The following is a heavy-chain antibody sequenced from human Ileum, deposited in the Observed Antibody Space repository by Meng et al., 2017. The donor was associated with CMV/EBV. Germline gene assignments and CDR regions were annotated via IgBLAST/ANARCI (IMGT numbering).Heavy chain of an antibody. CDR1: GGSLTSYY. Sequence: QLKGPRPRLLQPSETLSLTCTVTGGSLTSYYWTWIRQPAGKGLEWIGRIHPTGTTDDNPSLRSRVSMSLDKSKNQFSLKLTSVTAADTAVYYCARAAARGVPVDLWGQGTLVTVSS. V-gene: IGHV4-4*07. J-gene: IGHJ5*02. CDR3: ARAAARGVPVDL. CDR2: IHPTGTT. D-gene: IGHD3-10*01.